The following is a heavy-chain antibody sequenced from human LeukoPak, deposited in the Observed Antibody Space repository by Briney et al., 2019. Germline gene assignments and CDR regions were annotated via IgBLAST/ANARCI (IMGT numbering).Heavy chain of an antibody. Sequence: TGGSLRLSCAASGFTFDDYAMHWVRQAPGKGLEWVAVIWNDGSNQYYADSVKGRFTISRDNSKNTLYLQMNSLRAEDTAVYYCASLGYCSSNSCYEDCWGQGTLVTVSS. CDR2: IWNDGSNQ. V-gene: IGHV3-33*08. D-gene: IGHD2-2*01. J-gene: IGHJ4*02. CDR3: ASLGYCSSNSCYEDC. CDR1: GFTFDDYA.